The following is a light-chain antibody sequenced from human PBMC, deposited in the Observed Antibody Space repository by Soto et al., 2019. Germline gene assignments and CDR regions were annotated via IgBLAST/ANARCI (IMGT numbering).Light chain of an antibody. CDR3: SSYAGRTTVL. V-gene: IGLV2-14*01. CDR2: EVN. J-gene: IGLJ2*01. CDR1: SSDVGGYNY. Sequence: QSALTQPASASGSPGQSITIACTGTSSDVGGYNYVSWYQQHPGKAPKLMIYEVNNRPSGVPNRFSGSKSGNTASLTISGLQADDEAAYYCSSYAGRTTVLFGGGTKLTVL.